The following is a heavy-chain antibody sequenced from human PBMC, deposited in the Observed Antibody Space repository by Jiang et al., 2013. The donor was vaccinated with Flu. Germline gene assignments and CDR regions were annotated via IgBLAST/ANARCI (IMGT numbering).Heavy chain of an antibody. CDR3: ARDGLVVVTVDYYYYYGMDV. V-gene: IGHV3-7*03. Sequence: IKQDGSEKYYVDSVKGRFTISRDNAKNSLYLQMNSLRAEDTAVYYCARDGLVVVTVDYYYYYGMDVWGQGTTVTVSS. CDR2: IKQDGSEK. J-gene: IGHJ6*02. D-gene: IGHD3-22*01.